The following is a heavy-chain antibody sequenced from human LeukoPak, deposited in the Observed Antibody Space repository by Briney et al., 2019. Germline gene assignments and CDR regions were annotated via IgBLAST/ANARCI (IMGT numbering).Heavy chain of an antibody. V-gene: IGHV1-18*01. CDR1: GYTFTSYG. CDR3: ARFVEQPPPSLGLYYFDY. J-gene: IGHJ4*02. D-gene: IGHD3-22*01. CDR2: ISAYNGNT. Sequence: ASVKVSCKASGYTFTSYGISWVRQAPGQGLELMGWISAYNGNTNYAQKLQGRVTMTTDTSTSTAYMELRSLRSDDTAVYYCARFVEQPPPSLGLYYFDYWGQGTLVTVSS.